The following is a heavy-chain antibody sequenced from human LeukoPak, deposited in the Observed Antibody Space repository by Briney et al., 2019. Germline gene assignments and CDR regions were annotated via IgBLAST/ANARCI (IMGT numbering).Heavy chain of an antibody. CDR1: GYSISSGYY. V-gene: IGHV4-38-2*02. CDR2: IYHSGST. CDR3: ARLDGIMATTPYFDY. Sequence: PSETLSLTCTVSGYSISSGYYWGWIRQPPGKGLEWIGSIYHSGSTYYNPSLKSRVTISVDTSKNQFSLKLSSVTAADTAVYYCARLDGIMATTPYFDYWGQGTLVTVSS. J-gene: IGHJ4*02. D-gene: IGHD5-24*01.